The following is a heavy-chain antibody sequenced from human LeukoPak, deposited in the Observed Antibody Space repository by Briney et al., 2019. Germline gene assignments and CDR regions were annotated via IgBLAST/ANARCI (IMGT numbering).Heavy chain of an antibody. D-gene: IGHD5-18*01. V-gene: IGHV1-8*01. CDR2: MNPNSGNT. J-gene: IGHJ6*02. CDR1: GYTFTSYD. CDR3: ARRYSYGVNYYYYGMDV. Sequence: ASVKVSCKASGYTFTSYDINWVRQATGQGLEWMGWMNPNSGNTGYAQKFQGRVTMTRNTSISTAYMELSSLRSEDTAVYYCARRYSYGVNYYYYGMDVWGQGTTVTVSS.